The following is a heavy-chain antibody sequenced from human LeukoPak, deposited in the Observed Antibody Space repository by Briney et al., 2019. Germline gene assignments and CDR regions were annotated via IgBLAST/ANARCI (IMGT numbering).Heavy chain of an antibody. CDR2: IALDGSRK. CDR1: GFTFSHHH. Sequence: PGRSLRLSCAASGFTFSHHHIHWVRQAPGKGLGWVTVIALDGSRKIYADSVKGRFTISRDNSKNTVSLQMNSLGVEDTAVYYCARDQGDASGWFFDYWGQGARVIVSS. V-gene: IGHV3-30*03. D-gene: IGHD6-19*01. CDR3: ARDQGDASGWFFDY. J-gene: IGHJ4*02.